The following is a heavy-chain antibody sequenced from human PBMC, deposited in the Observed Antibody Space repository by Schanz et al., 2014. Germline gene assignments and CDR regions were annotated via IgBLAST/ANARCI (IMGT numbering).Heavy chain of an antibody. Sequence: QVQLVQSGAEVKKPGASVRLSCEASGYTFTSYDINWVRQAPGQGLEWMGWMNPNSGNTGYAQKFQGRVTMTRNTSITTAYLELSSLRSGDTAVYYCTKGRTFGRWGQGTLVTVSS. V-gene: IGHV1-8*02. J-gene: IGHJ1*01. CDR3: TKGRTFGR. D-gene: IGHD3-16*01. CDR1: GYTFTSYD. CDR2: MNPNSGNT.